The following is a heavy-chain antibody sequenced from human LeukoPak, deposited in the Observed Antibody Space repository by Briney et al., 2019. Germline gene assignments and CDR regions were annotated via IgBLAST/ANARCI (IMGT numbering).Heavy chain of an antibody. CDR3: ARGIPRNLYCSNTSCWRWFDP. J-gene: IGHJ5*02. D-gene: IGHD2-2*01. CDR1: GGSFSGYY. V-gene: IGHV4-34*01. CDR2: INHSGST. Sequence: SETLSLTCAVYGGSFSGYYWSWIRQPPGKGLEWIGEINHSGSTNYNPSLKSRVTISVDTSKNQFSLKLSSVTAADTAVYYCARGIPRNLYCSNTSCWRWFDPWGQGTLVTVSS.